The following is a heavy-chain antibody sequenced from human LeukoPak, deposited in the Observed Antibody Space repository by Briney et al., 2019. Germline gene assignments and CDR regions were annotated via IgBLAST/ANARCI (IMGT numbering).Heavy chain of an antibody. Sequence: PGGSLRLSCAASGFTFGGSAMHWVRQASGKGLEWVGRIRSKANSYATAYAASVKGRFTISRDDSKNTAYLQMNSLKTEDTAVYXCTRXXWGSSXGXXAFDIWGQGTMVTVSS. CDR2: IRSKANSYAT. CDR3: TRXXWGSSXGXXAFDI. V-gene: IGHV3-73*01. CDR1: GFTFGGSA. J-gene: IGHJ3*02. D-gene: IGHD6-13*01.